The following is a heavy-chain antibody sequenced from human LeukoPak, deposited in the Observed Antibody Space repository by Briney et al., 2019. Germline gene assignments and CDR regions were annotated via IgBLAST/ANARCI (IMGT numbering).Heavy chain of an antibody. D-gene: IGHD3-3*01. V-gene: IGHV1-8*01. CDR2: MNPNSGNT. CDR3: ARLFAAQVGFWSGYYYYYYMDV. J-gene: IGHJ6*03. Sequence: ASVKVSCKASGYTFTSYDINWMRQATGQGLEWMGWMNPNSGNTGYAQKFQGRVTMTRNTSISTAYMELSSLRSEDTAVYYCARLFAAQVGFWSGYYYYYYMDVWGKGTTVTVSS. CDR1: GYTFTSYD.